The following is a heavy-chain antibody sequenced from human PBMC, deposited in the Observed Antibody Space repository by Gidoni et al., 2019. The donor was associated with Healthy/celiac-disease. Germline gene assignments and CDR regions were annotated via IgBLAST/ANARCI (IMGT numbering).Heavy chain of an antibody. Sequence: QVQLVESGGGVVQPGRSLRLSCAASGFTFGSYGMHWVRQAPGKGLEWAAVISYDGSNKYYADSVKGRFTISRDNSKNTLYLQMNSLRSVDTAVYYCAKDLWTGVTVKMYPPFYYGMDVWGQGTTVAVSS. D-gene: IGHD4-4*01. CDR3: AKDLWTGVTVKMYPPFYYGMDV. CDR2: ISYDGSNK. J-gene: IGHJ6*02. CDR1: GFTFGSYG. V-gene: IGHV3-30*18.